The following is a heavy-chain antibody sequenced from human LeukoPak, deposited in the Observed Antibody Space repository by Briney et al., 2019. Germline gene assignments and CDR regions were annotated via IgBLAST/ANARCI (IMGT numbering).Heavy chain of an antibody. D-gene: IGHD3-16*02. CDR3: ARAGMITFGGVIVSSDYYMDV. J-gene: IGHJ6*03. CDR2: ISSASAYI. V-gene: IGHV3-21*01. CDR1: GFNFTIYS. Sequence: GGSLRLSCAASGFNFTIYSMNWVRQAPGKGLEWVSSISSASAYIDYADSVKGRFTISRDNAKNSLYLQMNSLRAEDTAVYYCARAGMITFGGVIVSSDYYMDVWGKGTTVTISS.